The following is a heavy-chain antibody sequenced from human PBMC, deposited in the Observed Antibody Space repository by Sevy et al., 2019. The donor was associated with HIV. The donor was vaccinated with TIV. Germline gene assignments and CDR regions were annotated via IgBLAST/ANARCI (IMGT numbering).Heavy chain of an antibody. V-gene: IGHV3-23*01. D-gene: IGHD3-22*01. CDR1: GFTFSSYA. CDR2: ISGSGGST. J-gene: IGHJ4*02. CDR3: AKESAYYDSSGYYTHGGYFDY. Sequence: GGSLRLSCAASGFTFSSYAMSWVRQAPGKGLEWVSAISGSGGSTYDADSVKGRFTISRDNSKNTLYLQMNSLRAEDTAVYYCAKESAYYDSSGYYTHGGYFDYWGQGTLVTVSS.